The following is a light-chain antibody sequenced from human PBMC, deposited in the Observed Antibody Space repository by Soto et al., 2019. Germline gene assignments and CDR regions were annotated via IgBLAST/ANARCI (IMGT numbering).Light chain of an antibody. CDR3: QQSYSTPKRWT. CDR1: QSISSY. V-gene: IGKV1-39*01. Sequence: DIQMTQSPSSLSASVGDRVTITCRASQSISSYLNWYQQKPGKAPKLLIYAASSLQSGVPSRFSGSGSGTDFTLIISSLQPEDFATYYCQQSYSTPKRWTFGQGTKVEIK. CDR2: AAS. J-gene: IGKJ1*01.